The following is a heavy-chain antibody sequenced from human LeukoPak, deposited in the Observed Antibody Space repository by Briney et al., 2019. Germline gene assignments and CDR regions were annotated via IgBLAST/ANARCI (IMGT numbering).Heavy chain of an antibody. V-gene: IGHV3-21*01. D-gene: IGHD5-18*01. CDR3: ARDVEQPWSSDY. J-gene: IGHJ4*02. CDR2: ISSSSSYI. CDR1: GFTFSSYS. Sequence: GGSLRLSCAASGFTFSSYSMNWVRQAPGKGLEWVSSISSSSSYIYYADSVKGRFTISRDNAKKSLYLQMNSLRAEDTAVYYCARDVEQPWSSDYWGQGTLVTVSS.